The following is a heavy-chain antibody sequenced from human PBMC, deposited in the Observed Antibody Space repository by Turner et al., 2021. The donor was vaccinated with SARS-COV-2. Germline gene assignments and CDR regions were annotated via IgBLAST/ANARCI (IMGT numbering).Heavy chain of an antibody. V-gene: IGHV3-21*01. J-gene: IGHJ6*02. CDR3: ASIAAADPKYYHYYGMDV. Sequence: EVQLVESGGCLVKPGGSLRLSCAASGFTLSSYSMNWVRQAPGKGLEWVSSSSSSSSYIYYADSVKGRFTISRDNAKNSLYLQMNSLRAEDTAVYYCASIAAADPKYYHYYGMDVWGQGTTVTVSS. D-gene: IGHD6-13*01. CDR2: SSSSSSYI. CDR1: GFTLSSYS.